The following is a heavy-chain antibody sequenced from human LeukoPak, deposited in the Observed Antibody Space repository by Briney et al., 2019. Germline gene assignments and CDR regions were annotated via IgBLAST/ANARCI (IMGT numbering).Heavy chain of an antibody. CDR1: GGSISSGDYY. CDR3: ARDRQVYDFWSGYYTDNWFDP. V-gene: IGHV4-31*03. J-gene: IGHJ5*02. Sequence: SETLSLTCTVSGGSISSGDYYWSWIRQHPGKGLEWIGYIYYSGSTYYNPSLKSRVTISVDTSKNQFSLKLSSVTAADTAVYYCARDRQVYDFWSGYYTDNWFDPWGQGTLVTVSS. D-gene: IGHD3-3*01. CDR2: IYYSGST.